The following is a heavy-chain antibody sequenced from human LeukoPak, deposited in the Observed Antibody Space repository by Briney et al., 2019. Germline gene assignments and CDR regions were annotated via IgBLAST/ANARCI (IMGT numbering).Heavy chain of an antibody. CDR2: INHSGST. CDR1: GGSISSGDYY. J-gene: IGHJ4*02. D-gene: IGHD5-24*01. V-gene: IGHV4-30-4*08. CDR3: ARIEARDGYNYRDY. Sequence: PSQTLSLTCTVSGGSISSGDYYWSWIRQRPGKGLEWIGEINHSGSTNYNPSLKSRVTISVDTSKNQFSLKLSSVTAADTAVYYCARIEARDGYNYRDYWGQGTLVTVSS.